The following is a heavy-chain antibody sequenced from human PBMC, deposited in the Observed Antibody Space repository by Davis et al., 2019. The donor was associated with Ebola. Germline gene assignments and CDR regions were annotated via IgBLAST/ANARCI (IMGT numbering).Heavy chain of an antibody. CDR2: INQSGST. CDR1: GGSFSNYH. Sequence: MPGGSLRLSCAVYGGSFSNYHWTWIRQPPGKGLEWIGDINQSGSTNNNPSLKSRVTISVDTSRNQFSLRLTSVTAADTAVYYCARMKYSRKFDPWGQGTLVTVSS. D-gene: IGHD6-6*01. V-gene: IGHV4-34*01. J-gene: IGHJ5*02. CDR3: ARMKYSRKFDP.